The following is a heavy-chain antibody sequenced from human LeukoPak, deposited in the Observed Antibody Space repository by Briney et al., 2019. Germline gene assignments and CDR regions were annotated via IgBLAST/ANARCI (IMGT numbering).Heavy chain of an antibody. J-gene: IGHJ3*02. CDR1: GYTFTGYY. Sequence: GASVKVSCKASGYTFTGYYMHWVRQAPGQGLEWMGWINPNSGGTNYARKFQGRVTMTRDTSISTAYMELSRLRSDDTAVYYCARDGPKKFGDANDAFDIWGQGTMVTVSS. CDR2: INPNSGGT. CDR3: ARDGPKKFGDANDAFDI. D-gene: IGHD4-17*01. V-gene: IGHV1-2*02.